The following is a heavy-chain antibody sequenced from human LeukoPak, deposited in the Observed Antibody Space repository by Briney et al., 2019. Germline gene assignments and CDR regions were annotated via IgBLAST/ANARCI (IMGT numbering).Heavy chain of an antibody. J-gene: IGHJ4*02. D-gene: IGHD3-9*01. CDR1: GFTFSSYA. V-gene: IGHV3-23*01. CDR3: AKAGDYDILTGLFDY. CDR2: ISGSGGST. Sequence: PGGSLRLSCAASGFTFSSYAMSWVRQAPGKGLEWVSAISGSGGSTYYADSVKGRFTISRDNSKNTLYLQMNSLRAEDTAVYYCAKAGDYDILTGLFDYWGQGTLVTVSS.